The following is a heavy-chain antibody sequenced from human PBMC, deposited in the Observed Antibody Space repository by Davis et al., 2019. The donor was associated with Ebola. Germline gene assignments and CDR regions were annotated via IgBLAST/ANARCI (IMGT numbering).Heavy chain of an antibody. CDR2: ISWDGGST. CDR3: ATLQPHDAFDI. Sequence: GESLKISCAASGFTFDDYTMHWVRQAPGKGLEWVSLISWDGGSTYYADSVKGRFTISRDNSKNSLYLQMNSLRTEDTALYYCATLQPHDAFDIWGQGTMVTVSS. V-gene: IGHV3-43*01. CDR1: GFTFDDYT. J-gene: IGHJ3*02.